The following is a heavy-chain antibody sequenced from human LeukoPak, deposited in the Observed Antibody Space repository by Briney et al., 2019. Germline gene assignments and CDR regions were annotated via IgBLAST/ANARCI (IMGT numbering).Heavy chain of an antibody. V-gene: IGHV3-74*01. CDR3: ARDLGWPYYYDSSGYPDY. Sequence: GGSLRLSCAASGFTFSSYWMHWVRQAPGKGLVWVSRISPDGSTTGHADSVKGRFTTSRDNAKNTLFLQMNSLRAEDTAVYYCARDLGWPYYYDSSGYPDYCGQGTLVTVSS. CDR2: ISPDGSTT. D-gene: IGHD3-22*01. CDR1: GFTFSSYW. J-gene: IGHJ4*02.